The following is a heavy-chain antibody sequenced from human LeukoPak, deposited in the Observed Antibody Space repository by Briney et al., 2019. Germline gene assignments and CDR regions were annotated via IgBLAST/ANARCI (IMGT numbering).Heavy chain of an antibody. V-gene: IGHV3-30*03. D-gene: IGHD6-13*01. CDR2: ISYAGSKK. CDR3: LYSSSSGDY. Sequence: PGRSLSPSCAPSGFTFSSYGTRCVRQPPSNGLAWVAAISYAGSKKYDADSVEGRFTISRDNCKYTLCVQMNSLRAEDTAVYYGLYSSSSGDYWGQGTLVTVSS. CDR1: GFTFSSYG. J-gene: IGHJ4*02.